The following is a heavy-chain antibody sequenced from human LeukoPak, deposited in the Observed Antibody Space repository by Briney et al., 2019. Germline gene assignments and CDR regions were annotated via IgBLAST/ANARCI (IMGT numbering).Heavy chain of an antibody. D-gene: IGHD3-22*01. CDR3: ARHVDYYYDSSGYHDY. CDR1: GYSISSGYY. CDR2: IYHSGST. V-gene: IGHV4-38-2*02. J-gene: IGHJ4*02. Sequence: SETLSLTCTVSGYSISSGYYWGWIRQPPGKGLEWIGSIYHSGSTYYNPSLESRVTISVDTSKNRFSLKLSSVTAADTAVYYCARHVDYYYDSSGYHDYWGQGTLVTVSS.